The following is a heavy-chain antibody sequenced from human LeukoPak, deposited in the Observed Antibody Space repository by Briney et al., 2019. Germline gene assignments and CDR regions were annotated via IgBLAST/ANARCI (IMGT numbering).Heavy chain of an antibody. Sequence: PGGSLRLSCAASGFTFSSYGMHWVRQAPGKGLEWVAFIRYDGSNKYYADSVKGRFTISRDNSKNTLYLQMNSLRAEDTAVYYCARDSGGRPGYFQHWGQGTLVTVSS. CDR3: ARDSGGRPGYFQH. J-gene: IGHJ1*01. CDR1: GFTFSSYG. V-gene: IGHV3-30*02. D-gene: IGHD6-19*01. CDR2: IRYDGSNK.